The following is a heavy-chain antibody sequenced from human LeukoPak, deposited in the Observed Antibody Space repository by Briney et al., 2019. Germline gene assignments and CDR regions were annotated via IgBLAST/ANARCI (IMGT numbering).Heavy chain of an antibody. J-gene: IGHJ4*02. CDR3: ARDPGGSFDY. D-gene: IGHD3-16*01. V-gene: IGHV3-23*01. CDR2: ISSSGT. CDR1: GFTFNNYA. Sequence: GGSLRLSCAASGFTFNNYAMSWVRQAPGKGPEWVSTISSSGTNYADSVKGRFTISRDNSKSTVDLQMNSLRADDTAVYYCARDPGGSFDYWGQGTLVTVSS.